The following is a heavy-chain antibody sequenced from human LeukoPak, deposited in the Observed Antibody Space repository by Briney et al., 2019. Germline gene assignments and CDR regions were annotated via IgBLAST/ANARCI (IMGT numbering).Heavy chain of an antibody. CDR1: GYTFTSYD. Sequence: GASVKVSCKASGYTFTSYDISWVRQAPGQGLEWMGWISAYNGNTNYAQKLQGRVTMTTDTSTSTAYMELRSLRSDDTAVYYCARDSIFGVVRGNFDYWGQGTLVTVSS. D-gene: IGHD3-3*01. CDR2: ISAYNGNT. V-gene: IGHV1-18*01. CDR3: ARDSIFGVVRGNFDY. J-gene: IGHJ4*02.